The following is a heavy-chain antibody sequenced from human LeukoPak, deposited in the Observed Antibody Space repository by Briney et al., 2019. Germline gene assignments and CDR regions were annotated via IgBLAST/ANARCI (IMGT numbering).Heavy chain of an antibody. V-gene: IGHV3-48*03. J-gene: IGHJ4*02. CDR3: AKRVVPAATNYYFDY. CDR1: GFTSSSYE. D-gene: IGHD2-2*01. Sequence: SGGSLRLSCAASGFTSSSYEMNWVRQAPGKGLEWVSYISSSGSTIYYADSVKGRFTISRDNSKNTLYLQMNSLRAEDTAVYYCAKRVVPAATNYYFDYWGQGTLVTVSS. CDR2: ISSSGSTI.